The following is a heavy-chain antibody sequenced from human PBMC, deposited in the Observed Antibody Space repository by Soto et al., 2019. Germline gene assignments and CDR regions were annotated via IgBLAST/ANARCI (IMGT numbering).Heavy chain of an antibody. CDR2: IIPILGIA. CDR3: ARDREAVAGSVGYFDY. J-gene: IGHJ4*02. D-gene: IGHD6-19*01. Sequence: QVQLVQSGAEVKKPGSSVKVSCKASGGTFSSYTISWVRQAPGQGLEWMGRIIPILGIANYAQKFQGRVTISAGKSTSTAYMELSSLRSEDTAVYYCARDREAVAGSVGYFDYWGQGTLVTVSS. V-gene: IGHV1-69*08. CDR1: GGTFSSYT.